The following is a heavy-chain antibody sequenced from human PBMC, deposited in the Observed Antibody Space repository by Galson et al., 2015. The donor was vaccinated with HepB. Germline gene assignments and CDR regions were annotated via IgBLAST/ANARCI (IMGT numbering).Heavy chain of an antibody. CDR2: INPSGGST. CDR3: ASTVAAPGGPYYYYGMDV. Sequence: SVKVSCKASGYTFTSYYMHWVRQAPGQGLEWMGIINPSGGSTSYAQKFQGRVTMTRDTSTSTVYMELSSLRSEDTAVYYCASTVAAPGGPYYYYGMDVWGRGTLVTVSS. V-gene: IGHV1-46*01. D-gene: IGHD6-19*01. J-gene: IGHJ6*02. CDR1: GYTFTSYY.